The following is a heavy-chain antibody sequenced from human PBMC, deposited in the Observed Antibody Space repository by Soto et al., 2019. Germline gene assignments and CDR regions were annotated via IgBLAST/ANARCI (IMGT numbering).Heavy chain of an antibody. V-gene: IGHV4-59*01. D-gene: IGHD2-2*01. CDR1: GGSISSYY. CDR3: ARVVRRYQLPRYYYYMDV. J-gene: IGHJ6*03. CDR2: IYYSGST. Sequence: SETLSLTCTVSGGSISSYYWSWIRQPPGKGLEWIGYIYYSGSTNYNPSLKSRVTISVDTSKNQFSLKLSSVTAADTAVYYCARVVRRYQLPRYYYYMDVWGKGTTVTVSS.